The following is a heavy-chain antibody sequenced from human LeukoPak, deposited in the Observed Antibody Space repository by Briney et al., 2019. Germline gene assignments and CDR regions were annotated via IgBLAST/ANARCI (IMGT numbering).Heavy chain of an antibody. D-gene: IGHD3-3*01. Sequence: SETLSLTCTVSGYSISSGYYWGWIRQPPGKGLEWIGSIYHSGSTYYNPSLKSRVTISVDTSKDQFSLKLSSVTAADTAVYYCARAIKDFWSGYSRGPDYFDYWGQGTLVTVSS. CDR1: GYSISSGYY. CDR2: IYHSGST. V-gene: IGHV4-38-2*02. CDR3: ARAIKDFWSGYSRGPDYFDY. J-gene: IGHJ4*02.